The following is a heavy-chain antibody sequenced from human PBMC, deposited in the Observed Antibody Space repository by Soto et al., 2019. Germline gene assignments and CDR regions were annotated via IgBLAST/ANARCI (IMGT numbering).Heavy chain of an antibody. CDR1: GGTFSSYT. CDR3: AARSVDQTTVTAFDI. J-gene: IGHJ3*02. Sequence: QVQLVQSGAEVKKPGSSVKVSCKASGGTFSSYTISWVRQAPGQGLEWMGRIIPILGIANYAQKFQGRVTITADKSTSTAYMELSSLRSEDTAVYYCAARSVDQTTVTAFDIWGQGTMVTVSS. V-gene: IGHV1-69*02. CDR2: IIPILGIA. D-gene: IGHD4-4*01.